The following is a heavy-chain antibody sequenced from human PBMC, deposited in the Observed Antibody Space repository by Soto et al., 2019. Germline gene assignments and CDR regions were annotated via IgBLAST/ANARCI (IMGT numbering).Heavy chain of an antibody. V-gene: IGHV1-69*12. D-gene: IGHD6-13*01. CDR2: IIPIFGTA. J-gene: IGHJ6*02. CDR1: GGTFSSYA. CDR3: ARANSSSPSYYYYGMDV. Sequence: QVQLVQSGAEVKKPGSSVKVSCKASGGTFSSYAISWVRQAPGQGLEWMGGIIPIFGTANYAQKFQGRVTITADDSTSTAYMELSSLRSEDTAVYCCARANSSSPSYYYYGMDVWGQGTTVTVSS.